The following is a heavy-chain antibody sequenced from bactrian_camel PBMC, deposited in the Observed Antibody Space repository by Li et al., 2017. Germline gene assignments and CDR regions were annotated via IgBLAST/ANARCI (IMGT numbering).Heavy chain of an antibody. J-gene: IGHJ4*01. Sequence: QLVESGGGSLQAGGSLKLARLASGFDSQEKSLGWYRQGEKTCDLLSTVRRNGNIYYADSVKGRFTISQDSAKNILYLQMHSLKPEDTAMYYCAARSVGWCPLFEHWLGKRAYTPGGYYANWGQGTQVTVS. CDR2: VRRNGNI. CDR3: AARSVGWCPLFEHWLGKRAYTPGGYYAN. CDR1: GFDSQEKS. V-gene: IGHV3S53*01. D-gene: IGHD1*01.